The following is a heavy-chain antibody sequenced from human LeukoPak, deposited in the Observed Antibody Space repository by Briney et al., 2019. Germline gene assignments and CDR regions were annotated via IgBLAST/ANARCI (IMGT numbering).Heavy chain of an antibody. Sequence: SETLSLTCTVSGGSISSYYWSWIRQPPGKGLEWIGYIYYSGSTNYNPSLKSRVTISVDTTKNQFSLKPSSVTAADTAVYYCARGWMAAADYWGQGTLVTVSS. CDR1: GGSISSYY. J-gene: IGHJ4*02. CDR2: IYYSGST. D-gene: IGHD6-13*01. CDR3: ARGWMAAADY. V-gene: IGHV4-59*01.